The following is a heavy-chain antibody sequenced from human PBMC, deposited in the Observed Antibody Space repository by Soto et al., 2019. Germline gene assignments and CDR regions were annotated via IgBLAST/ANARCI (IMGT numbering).Heavy chain of an antibody. V-gene: IGHV3-74*01. CDR3: ARGIRNSYGTDY. D-gene: IGHD3-10*01. CDR1: GFTFSSYW. J-gene: IGHJ4*02. Sequence: EVQLVESGGGLAQPGGSLRLSCAASGFTFSSYWMHWVRQAPGKGLEWVSRINSDGSSTSYADIVKGRFTISRDNAKNTVYLQMNSLRAEYTALYYCARGIRNSYGTDYWFQGTLVTVCS. CDR2: INSDGSST.